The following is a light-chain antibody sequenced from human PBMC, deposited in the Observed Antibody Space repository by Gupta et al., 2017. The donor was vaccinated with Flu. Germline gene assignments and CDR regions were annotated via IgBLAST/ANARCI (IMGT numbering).Light chain of an antibody. CDR3: QQLNAYPLT. J-gene: IGKJ4*01. Sequence: DIQLTQSPSFLSASVGDRVTLTCRASQDISRYLAWYQQKPGKAPQCLVYAASTLQSGVSSRFSGSGSGTEFTLTISSLQPEDFATYYCQQLNAYPLTFGGGTKVEI. CDR1: QDISRY. V-gene: IGKV1-9*01. CDR2: AAS.